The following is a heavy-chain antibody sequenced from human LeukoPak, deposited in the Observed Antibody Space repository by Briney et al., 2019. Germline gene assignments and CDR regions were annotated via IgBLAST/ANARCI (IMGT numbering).Heavy chain of an antibody. CDR2: ISSSGSNI. Sequence: GGSLRLSCAASGFTFSSYEMNWVRQAPGEGLEWVSYISSSGSNIYYADSVKGRFTISRDNAKNSLYLQMNSLRAEDTAVYYCAELGITMIGGVWGKGTTVTISS. D-gene: IGHD3-10*02. J-gene: IGHJ6*04. CDR1: GFTFSSYE. V-gene: IGHV3-48*03. CDR3: AELGITMIGGV.